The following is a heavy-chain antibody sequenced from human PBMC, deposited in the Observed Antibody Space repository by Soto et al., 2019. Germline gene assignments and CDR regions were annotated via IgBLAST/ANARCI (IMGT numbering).Heavy chain of an antibody. V-gene: IGHV3-23*01. CDR3: AKGPTYYFDTTAQFDP. J-gene: IGHJ5*02. D-gene: IGHD3-22*01. CDR2: ISGSGGST. CDR1: GFTFTKYA. Sequence: PGGSRRRSWAASGFTFTKYAMSWGRQAPGKGLEWVSAISGSGGSTYYADSVKGRFTISRDNSKNTLYLQVNSLSAEDTAVFFCAKGPTYYFDTTAQFDPWGQRTQVTVSS.